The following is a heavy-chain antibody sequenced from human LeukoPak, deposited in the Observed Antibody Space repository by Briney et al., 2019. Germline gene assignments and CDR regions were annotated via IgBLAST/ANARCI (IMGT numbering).Heavy chain of an antibody. CDR1: GFTVSSNY. CDR3: ARAPNMAARRAFDI. V-gene: IGHV3-66*02. CDR2: IYSGGST. D-gene: IGHD6-6*01. J-gene: IGHJ3*02. Sequence: GGSLRLSCAASGFTVSSNYMSWVRQAPGKGLEWVSVIYSGGSTYYADSAKGRFTISRDNSKNTLYLQMNSLRAEDTAVYYCARAPNMAARRAFDIWGRGTMVTVSS.